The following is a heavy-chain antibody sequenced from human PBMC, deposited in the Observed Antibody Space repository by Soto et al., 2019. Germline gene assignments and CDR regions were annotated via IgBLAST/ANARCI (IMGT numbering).Heavy chain of an antibody. Sequence: QVQLQESGPGLVKPSQTLSLTCTVSGDSISSGGYYWSWIRQHPGKGLEWIGYIYYSGSTYYNPSLXXRXTTXVDTSKNQFSLKLSSVTAADTAVYYCSAGADWIDYWGQGTLVTVSS. CDR3: SAGADWIDY. V-gene: IGHV4-31*03. CDR2: IYYSGST. CDR1: GDSISSGGYY. D-gene: IGHD2-21*01. J-gene: IGHJ4*02.